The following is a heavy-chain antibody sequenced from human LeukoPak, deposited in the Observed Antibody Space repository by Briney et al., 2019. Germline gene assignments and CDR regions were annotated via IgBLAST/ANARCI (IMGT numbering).Heavy chain of an antibody. CDR2: NYYSGST. D-gene: IGHD3-22*01. Sequence: SETLSLTCTVSGGSISSYYWSWIRQPPGKGLEWIGYNYYSGSTNYNPSLKSRVTISVDTSKNQFSLKLSSVTAADTAVYYCARENSYYEFNWFDPWGQGTLVTVSS. CDR1: GGSISSYY. J-gene: IGHJ5*02. CDR3: ARENSYYEFNWFDP. V-gene: IGHV4-59*01.